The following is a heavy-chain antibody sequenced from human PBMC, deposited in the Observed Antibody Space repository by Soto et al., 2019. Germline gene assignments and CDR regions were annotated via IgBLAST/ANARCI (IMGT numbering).Heavy chain of an antibody. CDR2: IKQGGSEK. CDR1: GFTFSSYW. J-gene: IGHJ4*02. D-gene: IGHD5-12*01. CDR3: VRDVGYDYVN. V-gene: IGHV3-7*01. Sequence: GGSLRLSCAVSGFTFSSYWMSWVRQAPGKGLEWVATIKQGGSEKYYVDSVKGRFTISGDNAENSLYLQMNSLSAEDTAVYFCVRDVGYDYVNWGQGTLVTVSS.